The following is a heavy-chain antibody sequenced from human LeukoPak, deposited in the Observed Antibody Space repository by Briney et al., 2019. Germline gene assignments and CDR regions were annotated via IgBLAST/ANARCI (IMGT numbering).Heavy chain of an antibody. CDR1: GYTFTSYG. D-gene: IGHD6-13*01. J-gene: IGHJ4*02. CDR3: ARGTKYSSSWYGFDY. Sequence: ASVKVSCKASGYTFTSYGISWVRQAPGQGLEWMGWISAYNGNTNYAQKLQGRVTVTTDTSTSTAYMELRSLRSDDTAVYYCARGTKYSSSWYGFDYWGQGTLATVSS. V-gene: IGHV1-18*01. CDR2: ISAYNGNT.